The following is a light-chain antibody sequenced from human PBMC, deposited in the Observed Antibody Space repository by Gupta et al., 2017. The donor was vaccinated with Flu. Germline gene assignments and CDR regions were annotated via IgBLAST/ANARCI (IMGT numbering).Light chain of an antibody. Sequence: DIVMTQSPLSLPVSPGEPASISCRPSQSLLYNGYNYLDWYVQKPGQSPQLLIYLGSQRASGVPDRFSGSGSGADFSLKISRVEAEDVGVYFCMQALLIPYTFGQGTRLEIK. J-gene: IGKJ2*01. CDR3: MQALLIPYT. CDR1: QSLLYNGYNY. CDR2: LGS. V-gene: IGKV2-28*01.